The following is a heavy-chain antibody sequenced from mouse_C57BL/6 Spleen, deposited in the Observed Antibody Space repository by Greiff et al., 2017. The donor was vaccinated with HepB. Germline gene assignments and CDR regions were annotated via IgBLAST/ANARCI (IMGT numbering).Heavy chain of an antibody. CDR2: ISYDGSN. J-gene: IGHJ2*01. Sequence: VQLKESGPGLVKPSQSLSLTCSVTGYSITSGYYWNWIRQFPGNKLEWMGYISYDGSNNYNPSLKNRISITRDTSKNQFFLKLNSVTTEDTATYYCARGGTNGFDYWGQGTTLTVSS. CDR3: ARGGTNGFDY. D-gene: IGHD1-3*01. CDR1: GYSITSGYY. V-gene: IGHV3-6*01.